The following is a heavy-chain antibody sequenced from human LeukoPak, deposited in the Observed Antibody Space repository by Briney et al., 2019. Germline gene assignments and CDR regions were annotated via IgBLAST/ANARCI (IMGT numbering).Heavy chain of an antibody. D-gene: IGHD3-22*01. J-gene: IGHJ4*02. CDR2: ISSSSSTI. V-gene: IGHV3-48*02. Sequence: GGSLRLSCAASGFTFSSYSMNWVRQAPGKGLEWVSYISSSSSTIYYADSVKGRFTISRDNAKNSLYLQMNSLRDGDTAVYYCARDAAGGYYYDSSGYFDYWGQGTLVTVSS. CDR1: GFTFSSYS. CDR3: ARDAAGGYYYDSSGYFDY.